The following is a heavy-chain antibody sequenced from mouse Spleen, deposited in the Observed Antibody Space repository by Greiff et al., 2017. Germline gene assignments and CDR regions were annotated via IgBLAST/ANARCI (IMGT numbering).Heavy chain of an antibody. Sequence: QVQLQQSGAELVRPGASVTLSCKASGYTFTDYEMHWVKQTPVHGLEWIGAIDPETGGTAYNQKFKGKAILTADKSSSTAYMELRSLTSEDSAVYYCTRSQTGKKGYYAMDYWGQGTSVTVSS. J-gene: IGHJ4*01. V-gene: IGHV1-15*01. CDR3: TRSQTGKKGYYAMDY. CDR1: GYTFTDYE. CDR2: IDPETGGT. D-gene: IGHD4-1*01.